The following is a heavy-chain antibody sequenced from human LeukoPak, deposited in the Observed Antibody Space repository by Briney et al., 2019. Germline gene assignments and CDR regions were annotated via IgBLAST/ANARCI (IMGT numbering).Heavy chain of an antibody. CDR1: GFTFSSYT. CDR2: ITGSGGDT. Sequence: PGGSLRLSCAASGFTFSSYTMNWVRQAPGKGLEWVSAITGSGGDTYYSDSVKGRFTISRDNSKNTLYLQMNSLRAEDTAVYYCAKGSSESWYYYYMDVWGKGTTVTVSS. CDR3: AKGSSESWYYYYMDV. V-gene: IGHV3-23*01. J-gene: IGHJ6*03. D-gene: IGHD6-13*01.